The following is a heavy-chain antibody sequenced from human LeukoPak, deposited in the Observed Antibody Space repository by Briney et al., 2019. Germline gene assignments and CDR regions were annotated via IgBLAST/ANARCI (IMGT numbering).Heavy chain of an antibody. V-gene: IGHV3-9*01. CDR1: GFTFDDYA. D-gene: IGHD6-6*01. J-gene: IGHJ4*02. CDR2: ISWNSGRI. CDR3: AKDIQSLARDPKFDY. Sequence: GGSLRLSCAASGFTFDDYAMHWVRQAPGKGLEWVSGISWNSGRIGYADSVKGRFTISRDNAKNSLFLQMNSLRAEDTALYYCAKDIQSLARDPKFDYWGQGTLVTVSS.